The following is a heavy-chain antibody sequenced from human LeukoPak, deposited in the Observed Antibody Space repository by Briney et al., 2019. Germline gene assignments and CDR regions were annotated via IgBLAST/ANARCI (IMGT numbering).Heavy chain of an antibody. D-gene: IGHD6-13*01. J-gene: IGHJ6*03. V-gene: IGHV4-61*02. CDR1: GGSISSGSYY. CDR3: ARVTGSSWYYSYYMDV. CDR2: IYTSGST. Sequence: SETLSLTCTVSGGSISSGSYYWSWIRQPAGKGLEWIGRIYTSGSTNYNPSLKSRVTISVDTSKNQFSLKLSSVTAADTAVYFCARVTGSSWYYSYYMDVWGKGTTVTVPS.